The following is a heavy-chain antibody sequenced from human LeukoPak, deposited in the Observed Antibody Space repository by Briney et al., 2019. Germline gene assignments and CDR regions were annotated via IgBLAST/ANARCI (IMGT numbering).Heavy chain of an antibody. J-gene: IGHJ4*02. V-gene: IGHV4-34*01. Sequence: SETLSLTCTVSGGSISSYYWSWIRQPPGKGLEWIGEINHSGSTNYNPSLKSRVTISVDTSKNQFSLKLSSVTAADTAVYYCARGPKPHFNYWGQGTLVTVSS. CDR3: ARGPKPHFNY. CDR1: GGSISSYY. CDR2: INHSGST.